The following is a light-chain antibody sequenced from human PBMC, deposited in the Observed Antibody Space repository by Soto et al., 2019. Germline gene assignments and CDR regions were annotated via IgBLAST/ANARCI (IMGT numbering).Light chain of an antibody. CDR1: QGISND. Sequence: DIQMTQSPSSLSASVGDRVTITCRASQGISNDLGWYQQERGKAPKRLIYGASILQSGVPSRFSGSGSGTEFTLAISSHQPEDFATYYCLQYNNYPLTFGQGTKLEIK. J-gene: IGKJ2*01. V-gene: IGKV1-17*01. CDR3: LQYNNYPLT. CDR2: GAS.